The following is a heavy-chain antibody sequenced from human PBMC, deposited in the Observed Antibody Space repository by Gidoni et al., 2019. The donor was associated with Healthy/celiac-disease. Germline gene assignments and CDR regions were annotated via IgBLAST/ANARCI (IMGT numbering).Heavy chain of an antibody. J-gene: IGHJ6*02. Sequence: EVQLLESGGGLVQPGGSLRLSCAASGFTFSSYAMSWVRQAPGKGLEWVSAISGSGGSTYYADSVKGRFTISRDNSKNTLYLQMNSLRAEDTAVYYCIKYYGFVLYYGMDVWGQGTTVTVSS. CDR2: ISGSGGST. CDR1: GFTFSSYA. D-gene: IGHD3-10*01. V-gene: IGHV3-23*01. CDR3: IKYYGFVLYYGMDV.